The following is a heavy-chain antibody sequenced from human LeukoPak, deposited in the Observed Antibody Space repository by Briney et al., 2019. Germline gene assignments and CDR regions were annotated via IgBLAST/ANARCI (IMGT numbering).Heavy chain of an antibody. V-gene: IGHV1-2*02. J-gene: IGHJ4*02. Sequence: ASMKVSCKASGYTFTGYYMHWVRQAPGQGLEWMGWINPNSGGTNYAQKFQGRVTMTRDTSISTAYMELSRLRSDDTAVYYCARDSLDYDSSGYYPNWGQGTLVTVSS. D-gene: IGHD3-22*01. CDR3: ARDSLDYDSSGYYPN. CDR1: GYTFTGYY. CDR2: INPNSGGT.